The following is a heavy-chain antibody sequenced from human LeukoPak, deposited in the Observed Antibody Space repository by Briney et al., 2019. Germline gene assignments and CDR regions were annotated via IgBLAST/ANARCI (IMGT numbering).Heavy chain of an antibody. Sequence: SETLSLTCAVYGGSFCGYYWSWIRQPPGKGLEWIGEINHSGSTNYTPSLKSRVTISVDTSKNQFSLKLSSVTAADTAVYYCARGPFGYCSGGSCYSYGPWGQGTLVTVSS. D-gene: IGHD2-15*01. V-gene: IGHV4-34*01. CDR1: GGSFCGYY. CDR2: INHSGST. J-gene: IGHJ5*02. CDR3: ARGPFGYCSGGSCYSYGP.